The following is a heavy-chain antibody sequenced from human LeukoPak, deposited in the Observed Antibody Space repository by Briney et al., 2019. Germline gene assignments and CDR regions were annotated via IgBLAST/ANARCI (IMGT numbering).Heavy chain of an antibody. Sequence: GGSLRLSCAASGFTFSTYSMNWVRQAPGKGLEWVSYISSTSGTKYYADSVKGRFTISRDNSKNTLYLQMNSLRAEDTAVYYCAKNPKYCSSTSCFDYYYMDVWGKGTTVTVSS. D-gene: IGHD2-2*01. CDR2: ISSTSGTK. CDR1: GFTFSTYS. V-gene: IGHV3-48*01. J-gene: IGHJ6*03. CDR3: AKNPKYCSSTSCFDYYYMDV.